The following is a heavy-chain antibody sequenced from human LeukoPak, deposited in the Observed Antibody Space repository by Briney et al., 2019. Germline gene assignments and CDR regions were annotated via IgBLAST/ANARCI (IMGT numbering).Heavy chain of an antibody. V-gene: IGHV3-7*01. Sequence: GGSLRLSCAASGFTLSNYWMSWVRQAPGKGLEWVANIKQDGSEKYYVDSVKGRFTISRDNAKNSLYLQMNSLRAEDTAVYYCAKAPFGVVIMYFDYWGQGTLVTVSS. D-gene: IGHD3-3*01. CDR1: GFTLSNYW. J-gene: IGHJ4*02. CDR2: IKQDGSEK. CDR3: AKAPFGVVIMYFDY.